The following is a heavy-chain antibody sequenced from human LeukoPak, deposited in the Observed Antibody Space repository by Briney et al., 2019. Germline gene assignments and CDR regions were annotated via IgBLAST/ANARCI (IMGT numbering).Heavy chain of an antibody. CDR1: GFIFSNNA. V-gene: IGHV3-30-3*01. CDR3: ARDYSGNYYKGFDY. Sequence: GGSLRLSCAASGFIFSNNAMHWVRQAPGKGLEWVAVISNDGSNKYYADSVKGRFTISRDNSKNTLSPQMNSLRAEDTAVYYCARDYSGNYYKGFDYWGQGTLVTVSS. CDR2: ISNDGSNK. J-gene: IGHJ4*02. D-gene: IGHD1-26*01.